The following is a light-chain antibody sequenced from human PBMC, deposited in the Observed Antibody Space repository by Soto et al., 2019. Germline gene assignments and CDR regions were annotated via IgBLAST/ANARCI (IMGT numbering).Light chain of an antibody. CDR2: GAS. CDR1: QSVSNDF. CDR3: QQYNDWPPKIT. J-gene: IGKJ5*01. V-gene: IGKV3-15*01. Sequence: EIVLTQSPGILSLSPGERATLSCRASQSVSNDFLAWYQQKPGQAPRLLIYGASTRATGIPARFSGSGSGTEFTLTISSLQSEDFAVYYCQQYNDWPPKITFGQGTRLEIK.